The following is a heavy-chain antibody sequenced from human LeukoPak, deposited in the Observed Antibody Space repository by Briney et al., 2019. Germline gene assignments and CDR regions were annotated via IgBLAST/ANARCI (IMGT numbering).Heavy chain of an antibody. CDR1: GGSISSYY. CDR3: ARGRGVGRLLWFGELTL. CDR2: IYYSGST. D-gene: IGHD3-10*01. J-gene: IGHJ4*02. V-gene: IGHV4-59*08. Sequence: PSETLSLTCTVSGGSISSYYWSWIRQPPGKGLEWIGYIYYSGSTNYNPSLKSRVTISVDTSKNQFSLKLSSVTAADTAVYYCARGRGVGRLLWFGELTLWGQGTLVTVSS.